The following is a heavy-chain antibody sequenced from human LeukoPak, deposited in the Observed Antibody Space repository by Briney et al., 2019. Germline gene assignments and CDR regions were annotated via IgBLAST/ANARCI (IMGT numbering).Heavy chain of an antibody. CDR1: GYTFTSYY. J-gene: IGHJ4*02. V-gene: IGHV1-46*01. Sequence: ASVKVSCKASGYTFTSYYMHWVRQAPGQGLEWMGIINPSGGSTSYAQKFQGRVTMTTDESTSTAYMELSSLRSEDTAVYYCAREERGGSCLDYWGQGTLVTVSS. CDR3: AREERGGSCLDY. CDR2: INPSGGST. D-gene: IGHD1-26*01.